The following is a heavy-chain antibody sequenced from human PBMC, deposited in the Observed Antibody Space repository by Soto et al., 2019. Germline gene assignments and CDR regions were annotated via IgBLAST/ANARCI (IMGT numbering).Heavy chain of an antibody. CDR3: AKRATTVPTPGNYFDC. D-gene: IGHD2-15*01. J-gene: IGHJ4*02. Sequence: EVQLLESGGGLVQPGGSLRLSCVASGVSFSDYCMTWVRQAPGRGLEWVSTLTRGGTTFYADAVKGRFTISRDNSKNTLSLQMHSLRTEDTGLYYWAKRATTVPTPGNYFDCWGQGTLVTVSS. CDR2: LTRGGTT. V-gene: IGHV3-23*01. CDR1: GVSFSDYC.